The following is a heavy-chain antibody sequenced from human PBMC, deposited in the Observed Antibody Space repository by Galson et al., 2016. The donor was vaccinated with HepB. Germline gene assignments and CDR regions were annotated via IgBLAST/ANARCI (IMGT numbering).Heavy chain of an antibody. CDR1: EFTVSSNY. CDR3: ARDQGNYYYYGMDV. CDR2: IYSGGTT. Sequence: SLRLSCAASEFTVSSNYMSWVRQAPGKGLEWVSVIYSGGTTYYADSVEGRFTISRDNSKNTLYLQMNSLRAEDTAVYYCARDQGNYYYYGMDVWGQGTTVTVSS. V-gene: IGHV3-53*01. J-gene: IGHJ6*02.